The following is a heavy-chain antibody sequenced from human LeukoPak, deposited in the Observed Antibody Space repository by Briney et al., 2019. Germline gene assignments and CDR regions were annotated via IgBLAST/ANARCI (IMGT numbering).Heavy chain of an antibody. Sequence: ASVKVSCKASGYTFTGYYMHWVRQAPGQGLEWMGWINPNSGGTNYAQKFQGRVTMTRDTSISTAYMELGRLRSDDTAVYYCARDRLSPAELLWFGELNPYFDYWGQGNLVTVSS. CDR3: ARDRLSPAELLWFGELNPYFDY. CDR2: INPNSGGT. CDR1: GYTFTGYY. V-gene: IGHV1-2*02. D-gene: IGHD3-10*01. J-gene: IGHJ4*02.